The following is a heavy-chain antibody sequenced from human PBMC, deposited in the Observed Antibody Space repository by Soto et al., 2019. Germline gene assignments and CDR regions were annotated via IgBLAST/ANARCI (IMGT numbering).Heavy chain of an antibody. CDR1: GFTFSSYA. D-gene: IGHD7-27*01. V-gene: IGHV3-23*01. J-gene: IGHJ6*03. CDR2: ISGSGGST. Sequence: GGSLRLSCAASGFTFSSYAMSWVRQAPGKGLEWVSAISGSGGSTYYADSVKGRFTISRDNSKNTLYLQMNSLRAEDTAVYYCAKGLTLAKTYYMDVWGKGTTVTVSS. CDR3: AKGLTLAKTYYMDV.